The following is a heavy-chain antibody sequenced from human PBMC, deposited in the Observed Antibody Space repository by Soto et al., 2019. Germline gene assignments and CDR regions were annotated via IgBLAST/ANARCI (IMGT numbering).Heavy chain of an antibody. CDR2: FDPEEGET. V-gene: IGHV1-24*01. Sequence: ASVKVSCKVSGYTLSDFSIHWVRQAPGKGLEWMGGFDPEEGETIYAQKFQGRVIMTEDTSTDTAYMELSSLRSEDTAVYYCATVAVQVGWFRSDYVPQFDYWGQGTLVTSPQ. CDR3: ATVAVQVGWFRSDYVPQFDY. J-gene: IGHJ4*02. CDR1: GYTLSDFS. D-gene: IGHD3-16*01.